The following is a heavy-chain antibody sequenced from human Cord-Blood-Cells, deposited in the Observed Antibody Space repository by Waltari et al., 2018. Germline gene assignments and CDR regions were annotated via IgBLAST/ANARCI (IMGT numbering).Heavy chain of an antibody. Sequence: QVQLQESGPGLVKPSETLSLTCTVSGGSISSYYWSWIRQPAGKGLEWIGRIYTSGSTNHKPSLKSRVTMSVDTSKNQFSLKRSSVTAADTAVYYCARAINSSGYYAFDIWGQGTMVTVSS. D-gene: IGHD3-22*01. V-gene: IGHV4-4*07. J-gene: IGHJ3*02. CDR1: GGSISSYY. CDR2: IYTSGST. CDR3: ARAINSSGYYAFDI.